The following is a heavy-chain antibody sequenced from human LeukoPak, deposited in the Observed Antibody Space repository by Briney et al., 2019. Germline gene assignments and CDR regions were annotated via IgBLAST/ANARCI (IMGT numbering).Heavy chain of an antibody. J-gene: IGHJ4*02. CDR1: GFTFDDYA. CDR2: ISWNSGSI. V-gene: IGHV3-9*01. D-gene: IGHD5-18*01. Sequence: GGSLRLSCAASGFTFDDYAMHWVRQAPGKGLEWVSGISWNSGSIGYADSVKGRFTISRDNAKNSLYLQMNSLRAEDTALYYCARGGYSYGYGRPYDGSDFFDYWGQGTLVTVSS. CDR3: ARGGYSYGYGRPYDGSDFFDY.